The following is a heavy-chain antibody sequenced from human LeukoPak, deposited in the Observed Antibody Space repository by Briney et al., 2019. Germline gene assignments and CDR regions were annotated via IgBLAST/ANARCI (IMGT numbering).Heavy chain of an antibody. J-gene: IGHJ3*02. CDR1: GFTVSSNY. Sequence: GGSLRLSCAASGFTVSSNYMSWVRQAPGKGLEWVSVIYSGGSTYYADSVKGRFTISRDNSKNTLYLQMNSLRAEDTAVYYCARPALLWFGDDAFDIWGQGTMVTVSS. CDR3: ARPALLWFGDDAFDI. CDR2: IYSGGST. V-gene: IGHV3-53*01. D-gene: IGHD3-10*01.